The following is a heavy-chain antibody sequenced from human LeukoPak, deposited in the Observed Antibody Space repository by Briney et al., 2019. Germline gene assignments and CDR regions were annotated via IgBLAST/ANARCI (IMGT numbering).Heavy chain of an antibody. CDR1: GFTFSSYA. V-gene: IGHV3-30*04. CDR3: ARSVGSSSWYFDY. Sequence: GGSLRLSCAASGFTFSSYAMHWVRQAPGKGLEWVAVISYDGSNKYYADSVKGRFTISRDNSKNTLYLQMNSLRAEDTAVYYCARSVGSSSWYFDYWGRGTLVTVSS. CDR2: ISYDGSNK. J-gene: IGHJ4*02. D-gene: IGHD6-13*01.